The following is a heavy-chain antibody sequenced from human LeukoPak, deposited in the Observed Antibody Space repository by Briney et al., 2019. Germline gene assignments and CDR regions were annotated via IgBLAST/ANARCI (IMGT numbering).Heavy chain of an antibody. CDR1: GFTVSSNY. V-gene: IGHV3-66*01. CDR3: ARDDYGDLDGSDY. J-gene: IGHJ4*02. D-gene: IGHD4-17*01. CDR2: IYSGDST. Sequence: GGSLRLSCAASGFTVSSNYMSWVRQAPGKGLEWVSVIYSGDSTYYADSVKGRFTISRDNSKNTLYLQMNSLRAEDTAVYYCARDDYGDLDGSDYWGQGTLVTVSS.